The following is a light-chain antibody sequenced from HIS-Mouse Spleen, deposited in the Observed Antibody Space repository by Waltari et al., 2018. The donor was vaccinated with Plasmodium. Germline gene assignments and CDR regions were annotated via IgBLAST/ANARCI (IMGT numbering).Light chain of an antibody. CDR2: EDS. CDR3: YSTDSSGNHRV. J-gene: IGLJ3*02. V-gene: IGLV3-10*01. Sequence: SYELTQPPSVSVSPGQTARITCSGTALPTKYPYLYQQKSGQAPVLVIYEDSKRPSGIPERFSGSSSGTMATLTISGAQVEDEADYYCYSTDSSGNHRVFGGGTKLTVL. CDR1: ALPTKY.